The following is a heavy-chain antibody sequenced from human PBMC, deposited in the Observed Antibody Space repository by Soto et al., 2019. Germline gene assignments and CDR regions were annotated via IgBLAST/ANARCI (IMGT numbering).Heavy chain of an antibody. V-gene: IGHV4-61*01. D-gene: IGHD3-9*01. CDR2: IYYSGST. Sequence: LSLTCTVSGGSVSSGSYYWNWIRQPPGKGLEWIGYIYYSGSTNYNPSLKSRVTISVDTSKNQFSLKLSSVTAADTAVYYCASYDILAAYYHWGQGTLVTVSS. CDR1: GGSVSSGSYY. CDR3: ASYDILAAYYH. J-gene: IGHJ5*02.